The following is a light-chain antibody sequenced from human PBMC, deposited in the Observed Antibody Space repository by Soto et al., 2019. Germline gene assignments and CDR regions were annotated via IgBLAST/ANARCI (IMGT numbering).Light chain of an antibody. CDR1: RIGSTW. V-gene: IGKV1-5*01. J-gene: IGKJ1*01. Sequence: IQMTQSPSTLSASVGDRTLISCPASRIGSTWLAWYQQKPGKAPKVLIFDASSLKTGVPSRFSGSGSGTEFTLTISNLQPDDFATYYCQQYDSYSSGPFGQGTKVDIK. CDR3: QQYDSYSSGP. CDR2: DAS.